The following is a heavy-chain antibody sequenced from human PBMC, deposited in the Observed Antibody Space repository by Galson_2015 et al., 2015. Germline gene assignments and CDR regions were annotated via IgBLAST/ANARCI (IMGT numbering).Heavy chain of an antibody. CDR1: GFTFSSYG. CDR2: IWYDGSNK. V-gene: IGHV3-33*01. CDR3: ARGGGDSSGYYYEEYFQH. D-gene: IGHD3-22*01. Sequence: SLRLSCAASGFTFSSYGMHWVRQAPGKGLEWVAVIWYDGSNKYYADSVKGRFTISRDNSKNTLYLQMNSLRAEDTAVYYCARGGGDSSGYYYEEYFQHWGQGTLVTVSS. J-gene: IGHJ1*01.